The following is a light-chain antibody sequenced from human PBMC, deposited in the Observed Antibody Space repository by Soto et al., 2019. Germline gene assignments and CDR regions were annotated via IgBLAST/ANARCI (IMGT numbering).Light chain of an antibody. CDR2: NDV. Sequence: QSVLTQSPSTSGTPGQRVTISCSGSSSNIGSTTVNWYQHLPGTAPKLLIYNDVQRPSGVPDRFSGSKSGTSASLAISGLQSEDEADYYCAAWDDSLKGCVFGTGTKLTVL. CDR1: SSNIGSTT. CDR3: AAWDDSLKGCV. J-gene: IGLJ1*01. V-gene: IGLV1-44*01.